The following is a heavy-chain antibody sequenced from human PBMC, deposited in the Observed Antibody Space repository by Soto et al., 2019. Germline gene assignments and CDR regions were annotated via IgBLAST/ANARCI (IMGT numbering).Heavy chain of an antibody. CDR1: GFTFSSYA. V-gene: IGHV3-30-3*01. D-gene: IGHD4-17*01. CDR3: ARDVVPTVTTVDYYYYYGMDV. Sequence: QVQLVESGGGVVQPGRSLRLSCAASGFTFSSYAMHWVRQAPGKGLEWVAVISYDGSNKYYADSVKGRFTISRDNSKNTLYLQMNSLRAEDTAVYYCARDVVPTVTTVDYYYYYGMDVWGQGTTGTVS. CDR2: ISYDGSNK. J-gene: IGHJ6*02.